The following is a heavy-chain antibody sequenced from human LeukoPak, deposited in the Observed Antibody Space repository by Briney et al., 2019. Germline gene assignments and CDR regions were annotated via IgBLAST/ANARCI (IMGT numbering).Heavy chain of an antibody. D-gene: IGHD3-10*01. Sequence: PGGSLRLSCVASGFTVRSSFMNWVRQAPGKGLEWVSALSGSGNTPYYADSVKGRFTISRDNSKNTLYLQMNSLRAEDTAVYYCARGGLYYGTAAHFDFWGQGALVTVSS. CDR1: GFTVRSSF. V-gene: IGHV3-23*01. CDR3: ARGGLYYGTAAHFDF. J-gene: IGHJ4*02. CDR2: LSGSGNTP.